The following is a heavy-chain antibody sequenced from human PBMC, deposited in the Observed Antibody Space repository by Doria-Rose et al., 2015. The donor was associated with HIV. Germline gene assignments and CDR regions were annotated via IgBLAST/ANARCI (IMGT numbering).Heavy chain of an antibody. D-gene: IGHD6-13*01. CDR1: GVSLSSPGMG. CDR3: ARIKSSRWYHKYYFDF. Sequence: TLKESGPVLVKPTEALTLTCTVSGVSLSSPGMGVSWIRQPPGKALEWLANIFSDDERSYNTSLTSRLTISRGTSRSQVVLTMTDMDPVDTATYYCARIKSSRWYHKYYFDFWGQGTLVIVSA. CDR2: IFSDDER. J-gene: IGHJ4*02. V-gene: IGHV2-26*01.